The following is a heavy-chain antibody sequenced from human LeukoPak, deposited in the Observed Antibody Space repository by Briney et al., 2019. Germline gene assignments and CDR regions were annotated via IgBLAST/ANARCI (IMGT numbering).Heavy chain of an antibody. J-gene: IGHJ4*02. CDR1: GFTVSSHF. V-gene: IGHV3-66*01. D-gene: IGHD5-24*01. Sequence: GGSLRLSCAVSGFTVSSHFMSWVRQAPGKGLEWVSVVYPGGATYYADSVKGRFTISRDNSKNTLYLQMNSLRAEDTAVYYCARDGYNYGGFDSWGQGTLVTVSS. CDR3: ARDGYNYGGFDS. CDR2: VYPGGAT.